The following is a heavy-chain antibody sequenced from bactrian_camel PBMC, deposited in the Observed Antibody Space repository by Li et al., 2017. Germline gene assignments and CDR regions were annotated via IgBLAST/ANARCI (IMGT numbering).Heavy chain of an antibody. Sequence: HVQLVESGGDSVQTGESLRLSCVLSGASISTTCMAWFRQSPEKEREGVAACVWGTCPYSSESVRGRFTISLDNANNSVYLLMNSLKPEDTAMYYCAARGPYCYTKLSVRDFTYWGQGTQVTVSS. CDR3: AARGPYCYTKLSVRDFTY. CDR1: GASISTTC. V-gene: IGHV3S53*01. J-gene: IGHJ4*01. D-gene: IGHD2*01. CDR2: CVWGTCP.